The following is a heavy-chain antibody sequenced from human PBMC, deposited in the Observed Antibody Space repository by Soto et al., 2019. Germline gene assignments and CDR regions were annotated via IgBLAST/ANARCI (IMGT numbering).Heavy chain of an antibody. V-gene: IGHV3-21*01. J-gene: IGHJ4*02. Sequence: PGGSLTLFSAASGFTFSSYSMNWVRQAPGKGLEWVSSISSSSSYIYYADSVKGRFTISRDNAKNSLYLQMNSLRAEDTAVYYCARVAKGFDYWGEGTLFPVSS. CDR2: ISSSSSYI. CDR1: GFTFSSYS. CDR3: ARVAKGFDY.